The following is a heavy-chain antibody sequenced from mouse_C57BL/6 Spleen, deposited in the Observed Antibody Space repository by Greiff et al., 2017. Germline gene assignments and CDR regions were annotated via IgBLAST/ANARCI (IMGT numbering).Heavy chain of an antibody. CDR2: ISSGGSYT. Sequence: EVTLVESGGDLVKPGGSLKLSCAASGFTFSSYGMSWVRQTPDKRLEWVATISSGGSYTYYPDSVKGRFTISRDNAKNTLYLQMSSLKSEDTAMYYCARRSTGTDYFDYWGQGTTLTVSS. D-gene: IGHD4-1*02. V-gene: IGHV5-6*02. CDR3: ARRSTGTDYFDY. J-gene: IGHJ2*01. CDR1: GFTFSSYG.